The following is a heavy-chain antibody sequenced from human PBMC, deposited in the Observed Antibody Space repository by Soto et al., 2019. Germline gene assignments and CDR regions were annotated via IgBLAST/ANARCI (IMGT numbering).Heavy chain of an antibody. J-gene: IGHJ6*02. CDR2: ISYDGSNK. Sequence: GGSLRLSCAASGFTFSSYGMHWVRQAPGKGLEWVAVISYDGSNKYYADSVKGRFTISRDNSKNTLYLQMNSLRAEDTAVYYCAKSGSVIVVVSYYYGMDVWGQGTTVTVSS. CDR1: GFTFSSYG. CDR3: AKSGSVIVVVSYYYGMDV. D-gene: IGHD3-22*01. V-gene: IGHV3-30*18.